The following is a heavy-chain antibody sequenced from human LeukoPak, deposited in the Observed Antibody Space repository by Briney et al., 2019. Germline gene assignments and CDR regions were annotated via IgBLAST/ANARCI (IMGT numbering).Heavy chain of an antibody. D-gene: IGHD3-22*01. CDR1: GFTFSSYG. V-gene: IGHV3-30*03. J-gene: IGHJ5*02. CDR2: ISYDGSNK. CDR3: ARENYYYDSSGYPVLWFDP. Sequence: GGSLRLSCAASGFTFSSYGMHWVRQAPGKGLEWVAVISYDGSNKYYADSVKGRFTISRDNAKNSLYLQMNSLRAEDTAVYYCARENYYYDSSGYPVLWFDPWGRGTLVTVSS.